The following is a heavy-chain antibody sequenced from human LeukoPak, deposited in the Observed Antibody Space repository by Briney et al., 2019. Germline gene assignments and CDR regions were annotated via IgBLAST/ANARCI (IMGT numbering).Heavy chain of an antibody. CDR1: GYTFTDYY. Sequence: ASVKVSCKASGYTFTDYYIHWERQAAGYGLEWKGWINPNRGGTKYAQKFQGGVTMTSDTSISTAYMELSRLRSDDTAVYYCARIRYSYGSPDFWGQGTLVTVSS. CDR2: INPNRGGT. D-gene: IGHD5-18*01. CDR3: ARIRYSYGSPDF. J-gene: IGHJ4*02. V-gene: IGHV1-2*02.